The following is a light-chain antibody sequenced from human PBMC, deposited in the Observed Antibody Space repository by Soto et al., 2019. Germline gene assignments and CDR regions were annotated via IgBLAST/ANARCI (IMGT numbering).Light chain of an antibody. V-gene: IGKV1-39*01. CDR2: AAS. CDR1: QSINYY. CDR3: QRSYSTPPMYT. Sequence: DIQMTQSPSSLSASVGDRVTITCQASQSINYYLNWYQQKPGKAPKLLIYAASSLQSGVPSRFSGSGSGTDFTLTISSLQPEDFATYYCQRSYSTPPMYTFGQGTKLEIK. J-gene: IGKJ2*01.